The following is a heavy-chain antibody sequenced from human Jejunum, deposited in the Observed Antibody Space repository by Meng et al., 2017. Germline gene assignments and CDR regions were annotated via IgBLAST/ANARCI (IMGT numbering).Heavy chain of an antibody. Sequence: GSLRLSCTVSGDSISSSDWNWIRQPAGEGLEWIGSIYPNGKTNYNPSLRSRVTIAIDTSKNQFSLKLNSVTAADTAVYYCARSVPATPLRLQTWGQGTLVTVSS. CDR2: IYPNGKT. CDR3: ARSVPATPLRLQT. V-gene: IGHV4-4*07. CDR1: GDSISSSD. D-gene: IGHD2-15*01. J-gene: IGHJ4*02.